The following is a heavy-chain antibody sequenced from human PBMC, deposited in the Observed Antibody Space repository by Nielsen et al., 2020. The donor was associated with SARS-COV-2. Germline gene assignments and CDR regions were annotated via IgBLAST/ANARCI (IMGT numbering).Heavy chain of an antibody. J-gene: IGHJ4*02. Sequence: SETLSLTCAVSGGSITTYYWHWIRQSPGKGLEWIGYIYYSGNTNYNPSLKSRVTISVDTSKNQFSLKLSSVTAADTAVYYCARGHGLLGYWGQGTLVTVSS. D-gene: IGHD2/OR15-2a*01. V-gene: IGHV4-59*12. CDR2: IYYSGNT. CDR3: ARGHGLLGY. CDR1: GGSITTYY.